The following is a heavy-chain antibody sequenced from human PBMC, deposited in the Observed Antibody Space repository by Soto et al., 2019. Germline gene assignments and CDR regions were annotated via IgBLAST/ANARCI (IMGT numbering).Heavy chain of an antibody. V-gene: IGHV1-69*04. CDR1: GGTFSSYT. J-gene: IGHJ4*01. Sequence: SVKVSCKASGGTFSSYTISWVRQAPGQGLEWMGRIIPILGIANYAQKFQGRVTITADKSTSTAYMELSSLRSEDTAVYYCAREGPTYYDILTGYYTSYFDYWG. CDR3: AREGPTYYDILTGYYTSYFDY. D-gene: IGHD3-9*01. CDR2: IIPILGIA.